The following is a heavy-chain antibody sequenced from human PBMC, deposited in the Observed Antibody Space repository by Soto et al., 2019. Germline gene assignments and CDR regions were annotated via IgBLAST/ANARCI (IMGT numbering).Heavy chain of an antibody. CDR3: TRDVYGSTTRGYYYYAMAV. V-gene: IGHV4-4*07. Sequence: QVQLQESGPGLVKPSETLSLTCTVSGGSISSYDWSWIRQPPGKGLECMGRIYASGSTNYNPSLKSRVTMSVDTSKHQVPLRLTSVNAADTDVYYCTRDVYGSTTRGYYYYAMAVWGQGTTVTVSS. D-gene: IGHD2-2*01. CDR1: GGSISSYD. J-gene: IGHJ6*01. CDR2: IYASGST.